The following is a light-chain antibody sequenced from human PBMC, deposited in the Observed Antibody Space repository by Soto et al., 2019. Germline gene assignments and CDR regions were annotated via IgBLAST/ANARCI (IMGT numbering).Light chain of an antibody. CDR3: SSYTSNSCRLYV. Sequence: QSALTQPASVSGSPGQSVTISCTGTSSDVGGYNYVSWYQQHPGKAPKLMIYDVSNRPSGVSNRFSGSKSGNTASLTISGLHAEDEDDYDCSSYTSNSCRLYVFGTGTKLTVL. CDR1: SSDVGGYNY. V-gene: IGLV2-14*01. J-gene: IGLJ1*01. CDR2: DVS.